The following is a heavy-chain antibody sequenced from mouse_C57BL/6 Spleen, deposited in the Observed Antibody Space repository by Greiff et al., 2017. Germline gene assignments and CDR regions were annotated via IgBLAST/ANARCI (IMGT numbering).Heavy chain of an antibody. CDR2: LWSGGST. V-gene: IGHV2-2*01. J-gene: IGHJ1*03. CDR1: GFSLTSYG. Sequence: VQLQQSGPGLVQPSQSLSITCTASGFSLTSYGVHWVRQSPGKGLEWLGVLWSGGSTDYTAAFISRLSISKDTSKRQVFFKMNSLQADDTAIYYSARNYYYGSSYWYFDVWGKGTTVTVSS. CDR3: ARNYYYGSSYWYFDV. D-gene: IGHD1-1*01.